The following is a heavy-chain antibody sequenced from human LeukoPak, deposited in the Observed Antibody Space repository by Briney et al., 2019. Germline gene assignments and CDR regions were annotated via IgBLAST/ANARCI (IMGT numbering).Heavy chain of an antibody. D-gene: IGHD5-12*01. Sequence: SETLSLTCAVYGGSFSGYYWSWIRQPPGKGLEWIGEINHSGSTNYNPSLKSRVTISVDTSKNQFSLKLSAVTAADTAVYYCARGIVATIYFDYWGQGTLVTVSS. CDR1: GGSFSGYY. V-gene: IGHV4-34*01. CDR2: INHSGST. CDR3: ARGIVATIYFDY. J-gene: IGHJ4*02.